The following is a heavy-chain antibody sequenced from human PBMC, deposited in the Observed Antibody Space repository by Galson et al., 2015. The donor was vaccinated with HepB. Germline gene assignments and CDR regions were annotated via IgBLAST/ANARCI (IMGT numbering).Heavy chain of an antibody. Sequence: PALVKTTQTLTLTCTFSGFSLSTTEMRVSWIRQPPGKALEWLARIDWDDDKFYSTSLKTRLTISKDTSKNQVVLTMTNMDPVDTATYYRARSGYSSGWYPWYFDLWGRCTLVTVSS. CDR3: ARSGYSSGWYPWYFDL. CDR1: GFSLSTTEMR. D-gene: IGHD6-19*01. V-gene: IGHV2-70*04. J-gene: IGHJ2*01. CDR2: IDWDDDK.